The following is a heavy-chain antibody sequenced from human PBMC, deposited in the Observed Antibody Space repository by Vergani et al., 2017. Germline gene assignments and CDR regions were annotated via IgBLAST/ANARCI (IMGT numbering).Heavy chain of an antibody. D-gene: IGHD3-3*01. CDR3: AKGRQGRETDYDCGSGYYGPGSNYDYYGMDV. V-gene: IGHV3-21*04. CDR1: GFTFSSYS. J-gene: IGHJ6*02. Sequence: EVQLVESGGGLVKPGGSLRLSCAASGFTFSSYSMNWVRQAPGKGLEWVSSISSSSSYIYYADSVKGRFTISRDNAQNSLYLQMNSLRAEDTAVYYCAKGRQGRETDYDCGSGYYGPGSNYDYYGMDVWGQGTTVTVSS. CDR2: ISSSSSYI.